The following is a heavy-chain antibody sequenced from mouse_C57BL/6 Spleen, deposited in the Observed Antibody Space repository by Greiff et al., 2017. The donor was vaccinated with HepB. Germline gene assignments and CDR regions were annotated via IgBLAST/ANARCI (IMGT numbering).Heavy chain of an antibody. D-gene: IGHD2-4*01. V-gene: IGHV1-64*01. CDR3: ARRGGLRDYFDY. CDR1: GYTFTSYW. J-gene: IGHJ2*01. Sequence: QVQLQQPGAELVKPGASVKLSCKASGYTFTSYWMHWVKQRPGQGLEWIGMIHPNSGSTNYNEKFKSKATLTVDKSSSTAYMQLSSLTSEDSAVYYCARRGGLRDYFDYWGQGATLTVSS. CDR2: IHPNSGST.